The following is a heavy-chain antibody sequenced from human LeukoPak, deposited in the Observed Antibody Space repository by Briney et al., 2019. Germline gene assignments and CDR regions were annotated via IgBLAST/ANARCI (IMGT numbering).Heavy chain of an antibody. CDR3: TRVGGSWYSDH. CDR1: GFTFSSYG. V-gene: IGHV3-33*01. CDR2: IWYDGSNK. Sequence: GRSLRLSCAASGFTFSSYGMHWVRQAPGKGLEWVAVIWYDGSNKYYADSVKGRFTISRDNGKNTLYLQMNSLRVEDTAVYYCTRVGGSWYSDHWGQGTLVTVSS. D-gene: IGHD4-23*01. J-gene: IGHJ4*02.